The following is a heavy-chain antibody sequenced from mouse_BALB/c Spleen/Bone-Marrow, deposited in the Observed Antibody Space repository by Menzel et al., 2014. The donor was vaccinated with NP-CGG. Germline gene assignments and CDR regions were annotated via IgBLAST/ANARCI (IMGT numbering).Heavy chain of an antibody. V-gene: IGHV14-3*02. J-gene: IGHJ2*01. CDR2: IDPANGNT. CDR1: GFNFKDTY. D-gene: IGHD1-1*01. Sequence: EVQLQQSGAELVKPGASVKLSCTASGFNFKDTYMHWVKQRPEQGLEWIGRIDPANGNTKYDPKFQGQATITADTSSNTACQHFSSLTSEHTAVYYLAKYYYGYYFDYWGQGTTLTVSS. CDR3: AKYYYGYYFDY.